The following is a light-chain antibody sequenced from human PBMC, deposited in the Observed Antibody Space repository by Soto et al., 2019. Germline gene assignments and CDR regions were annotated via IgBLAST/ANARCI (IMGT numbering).Light chain of an antibody. CDR1: QSVLYSSNNKNY. CDR3: QQYYSTPLT. J-gene: IGKJ4*01. V-gene: IGKV4-1*01. CDR2: WAS. Sequence: DIVMTQSPDSLAVSLGERATINCKSSQSVLYSSNNKNYLAWYQQKPGQPPKLLIYWASTRESGVPDRFSGSGSGKDFTLNISRLQAEDVAVYYCQQYYSTPLTFGGGTKVEIK.